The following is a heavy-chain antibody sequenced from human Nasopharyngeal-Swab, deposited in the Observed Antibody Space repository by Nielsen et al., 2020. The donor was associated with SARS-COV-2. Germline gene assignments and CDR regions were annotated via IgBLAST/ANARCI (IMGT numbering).Heavy chain of an antibody. CDR2: ISGDGGST. V-gene: IGHV3-43*02. CDR3: ALMAELSIVGAYYGMDV. J-gene: IGHJ6*02. CDR1: GFTFDDYA. D-gene: IGHD1-26*01. Sequence: GESLKISCAASGFTFDDYAMHWVRQAPGKGLEWVSLISGDGGSTYYAGSVKGRFTISRDNSKNSLYLQMNSLRTEDTALYYCALMAELSIVGAYYGMDVWGQGTTVTVSS.